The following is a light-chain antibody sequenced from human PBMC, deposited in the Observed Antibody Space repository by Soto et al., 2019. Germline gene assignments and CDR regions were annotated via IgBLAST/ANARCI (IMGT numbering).Light chain of an antibody. Sequence: DIQVTQSPPSLSASVGDRVTVTCQASQDSNTFLNWFQQRPGEAPKLLIYATSNLEPGVPSRFSGRQSGTDFILSISSLQPEDVGTYYCQQSDTLTDFTFGPGTKVNI. CDR1: QDSNTF. CDR2: ATS. V-gene: IGKV1-33*01. J-gene: IGKJ3*01. CDR3: QQSDTLTDFT.